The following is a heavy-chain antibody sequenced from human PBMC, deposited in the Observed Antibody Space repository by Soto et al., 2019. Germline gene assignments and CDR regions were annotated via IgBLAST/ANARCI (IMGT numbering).Heavy chain of an antibody. CDR3: VRNLNGFDP. Sequence: QVQLVQSGAEVKKPRASVKVSCTTSGYTFTTYDINWVRQATGQGFEWMGWMNPNSGNTGYAQKFQGRVTMTRDTSISTAYMELNSLRSEDTAVYYCVRNLNGFDPWGQGTLVTVSS. V-gene: IGHV1-8*02. J-gene: IGHJ5*02. CDR1: GYTFTTYD. CDR2: MNPNSGNT.